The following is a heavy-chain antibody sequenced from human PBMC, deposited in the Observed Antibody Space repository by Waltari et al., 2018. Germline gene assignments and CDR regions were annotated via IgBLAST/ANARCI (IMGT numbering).Heavy chain of an antibody. V-gene: IGHV4-38-2*01. Sequence: QVQLQESGPGLVKPSETLSLTCAVSGYSISSGSYWGWIRQPPGKGLEWIGSIYHSGSTYYNPSLKSRVTISVDTSKNQFSLKLSSVTAADTAVYYCARETAVALYYFDYWGQGTLVTVSS. D-gene: IGHD6-19*01. CDR1: GYSISSGSY. CDR2: IYHSGST. CDR3: ARETAVALYYFDY. J-gene: IGHJ4*02.